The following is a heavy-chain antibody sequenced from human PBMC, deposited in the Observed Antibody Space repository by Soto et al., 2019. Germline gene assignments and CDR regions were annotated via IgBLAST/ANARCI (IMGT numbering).Heavy chain of an antibody. D-gene: IGHD2-2*02. V-gene: IGHV3-7*01. CDR3: AGLGYCSSTSCYTAVYYSDY. J-gene: IGHJ4*02. CDR2: IKQDGSEK. Sequence: EVQLVESGGGLVQPGGSLRLSCAASGFTFSNYWMTWVRQAPGKGLEWVANIKQDGSEKYYVDSVKGRITISRDNAKNALYLQMNSVRAEDTAVYYCAGLGYCSSTSCYTAVYYSDYWGQGTLVTVSS. CDR1: GFTFSNYW.